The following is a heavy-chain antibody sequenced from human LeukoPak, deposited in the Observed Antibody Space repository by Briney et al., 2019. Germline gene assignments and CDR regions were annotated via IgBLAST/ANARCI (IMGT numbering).Heavy chain of an antibody. V-gene: IGHV4-38-2*02. CDR2: IYYSGST. J-gene: IGHJ4*02. CDR1: GYSISSGYY. CDR3: AREYYDYVY. Sequence: SETLSLTCTVSGYSISSGYYWGWIRQPPGKGLEWIGSIYYSGSTYYNPSLKSRVTISVDTSKNQFSLKLSSVTAADTAVYYCAREYYDYVYWGQGTLVTVSS. D-gene: IGHD3-3*01.